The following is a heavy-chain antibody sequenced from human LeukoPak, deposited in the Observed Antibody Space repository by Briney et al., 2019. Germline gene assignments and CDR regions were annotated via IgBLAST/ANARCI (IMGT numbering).Heavy chain of an antibody. V-gene: IGHV4-34*01. J-gene: IGHJ6*03. D-gene: IGHD3-10*01. CDR3: ARALWFGESYYYYMDV. CDR1: GGSFSGYY. CDR2: INHSGST. Sequence: PSETPSLTCAVYGGSFSGYYWSWIRQPPGKGLEWIGEINHSGSTNYNPSLKSRVTISVDTSKNQFSLKLSSVTAADTAVYYCARALWFGESYYYYMDVWGKGTTVTVSS.